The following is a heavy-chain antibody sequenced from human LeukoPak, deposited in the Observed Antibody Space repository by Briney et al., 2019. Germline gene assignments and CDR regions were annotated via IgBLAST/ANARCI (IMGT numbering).Heavy chain of an antibody. J-gene: IGHJ4*02. D-gene: IGHD3-22*01. CDR2: INPNSGGT. V-gene: IGHV1-2*02. CDR3: ARDYYYDSSGHHFDY. CDR1: GYTFTGYY. Sequence: ASVKVSCKASGYTFTGYYMHWVRQAPGQGLEWMGWINPNSGGTNYAQKFQGRVTMTRDTSISTAYMELSRLRSDDTAVYYCARDYYYDSSGHHFDYWGQGTLVTVSS.